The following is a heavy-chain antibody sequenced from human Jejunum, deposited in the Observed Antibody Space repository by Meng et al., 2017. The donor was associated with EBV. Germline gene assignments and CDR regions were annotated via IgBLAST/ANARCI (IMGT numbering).Heavy chain of an antibody. D-gene: IGHD3-10*01. J-gene: IGHJ4*02. CDR3: TDVGGDVY. CDR1: GFAFTNSH. V-gene: IGHV3-15*01. CDR2: IKRTTDGGTT. Sequence: SAAGLAQPAESLRVVCAASGFAFTNSHTSWSRRAPVTGLELVGPIKRTTDGGTTDYTAPMKGSFTISMDDSKNTLYIQMNSLKTEDTAVYYCTDVGGDVYWGQGILVTVSS.